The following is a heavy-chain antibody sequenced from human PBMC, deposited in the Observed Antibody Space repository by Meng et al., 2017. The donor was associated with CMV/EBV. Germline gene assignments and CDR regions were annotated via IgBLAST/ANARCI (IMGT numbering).Heavy chain of an antibody. CDR1: GFTFSSYA. CDR2: ISYDGSNK. Sequence: QVRRVGSGGGVVHPGRSLRLSCAASGFTFSSYAMHWVRQAPGKGLEWVAVISYDGSNKYYADSVKGRFTISRDNSKNTLYLQMNSLRAEDTAVYYCARGSVAGFDYWGQGTLVTVSS. CDR3: ARGSVAGFDY. D-gene: IGHD6-19*01. J-gene: IGHJ4*02. V-gene: IGHV3-30-3*01.